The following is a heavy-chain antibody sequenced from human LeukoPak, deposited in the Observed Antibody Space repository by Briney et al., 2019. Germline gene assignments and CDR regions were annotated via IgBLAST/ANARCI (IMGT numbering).Heavy chain of an antibody. D-gene: IGHD2-15*01. Sequence: ASVTLSCKETGYTFTGYDINWVRQATGQGLEWMGWMNPNSGNTGYAQKFQGRVTMTRNTSISTAYMGLSSLRSEDTAVYYCAREGVVVVAATSAYYYYMDVWGKGTTVTVSS. V-gene: IGHV1-8*01. CDR1: GYTFTGYD. J-gene: IGHJ6*03. CDR2: MNPNSGNT. CDR3: AREGVVVVAATSAYYYYMDV.